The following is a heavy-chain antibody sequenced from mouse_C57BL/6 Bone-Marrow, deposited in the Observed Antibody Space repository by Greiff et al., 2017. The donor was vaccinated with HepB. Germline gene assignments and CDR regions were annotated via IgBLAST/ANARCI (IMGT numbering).Heavy chain of an antibody. V-gene: IGHV1-55*01. CDR3: AREGLYYDYDLYFDY. Sequence: VQLQQPGAELVKPGASVKMSCKASGYTFTSYWITWVKQRPGQGLEWIGDIYPGSGSTNYNEKFKSKATLTVDTSSSTAYMQLSSLTSEDSAVYYCAREGLYYDYDLYFDYWGQGTTLTVSS. D-gene: IGHD2-4*01. CDR2: IYPGSGST. J-gene: IGHJ2*01. CDR1: GYTFTSYW.